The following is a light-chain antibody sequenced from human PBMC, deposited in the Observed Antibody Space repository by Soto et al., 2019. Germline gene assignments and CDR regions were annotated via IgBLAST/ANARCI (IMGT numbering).Light chain of an antibody. V-gene: IGLV2-14*01. CDR1: RSDVGGYNS. CDR2: EVS. CDR3: SSYTSSSTLV. Sequence: QSALTQPASVSGSPGQSITISCTGTRSDVGGYNSVSWYQQHPGKAPKLIIYEVSTRPSGVSNPFSGSKSGNTASLTISGLQAEYEADYYCSSYTSSSTLVFGGGTKLTVL. J-gene: IGLJ2*01.